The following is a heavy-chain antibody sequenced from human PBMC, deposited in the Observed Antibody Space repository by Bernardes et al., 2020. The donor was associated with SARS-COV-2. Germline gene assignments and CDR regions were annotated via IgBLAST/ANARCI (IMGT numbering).Heavy chain of an antibody. CDR3: AREMMYATYYLDY. Sequence: SETLSLTCDVSGGSISSSNWWSWVRQSPGKGLEWIGEINHSGSTNYNPSLKSRVTISVDKSKNQFSLRLSSVTAADTAVYYCAREMMYATYYLDYWGQGTLVTVSS. CDR2: INHSGST. V-gene: IGHV4-4*02. CDR1: GGSISSSNW. J-gene: IGHJ4*02. D-gene: IGHD2-8*01.